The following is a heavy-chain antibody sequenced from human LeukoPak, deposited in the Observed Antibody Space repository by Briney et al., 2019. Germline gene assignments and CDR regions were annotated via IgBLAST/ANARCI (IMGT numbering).Heavy chain of an antibody. CDR3: ATSGSYGY. V-gene: IGHV3-74*01. CDR2: INSDGSSI. Sequence: PGGSLRLSCAASGFTLSSSLMHWVRQAPGKGLVWVSRINSDGSSIIYADSVKGRFTISRDNAKNTLYLQMISLRAEDTAVYYCATSGSYGYWGQGTLVTVSS. CDR1: GFTLSSSL. D-gene: IGHD1-26*01. J-gene: IGHJ4*02.